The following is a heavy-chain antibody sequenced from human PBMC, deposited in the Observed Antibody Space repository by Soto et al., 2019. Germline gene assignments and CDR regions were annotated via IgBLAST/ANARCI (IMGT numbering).Heavy chain of an antibody. V-gene: IGHV3-30*03. D-gene: IGHD3-22*01. CDR1: GFTFSKYG. Sequence: GGSLRLSCAASGFTFSKYGVHWVRQAPGQWLEWVALISYDGRNIDYADAVKGRFTISRDNSKNSVYLQMNSLRSEDTAVYYCATLDYEGAVHWGQGTRVTVSS. J-gene: IGHJ4*02. CDR2: ISYDGRNI. CDR3: ATLDYEGAVH.